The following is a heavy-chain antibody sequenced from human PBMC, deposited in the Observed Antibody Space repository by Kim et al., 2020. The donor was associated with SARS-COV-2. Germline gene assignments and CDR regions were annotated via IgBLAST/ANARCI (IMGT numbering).Heavy chain of an antibody. D-gene: IGHD2-21*02. J-gene: IGHJ5*02. V-gene: IGHV4-34*01. Sequence: KSRVTISVDTSKNQFSLKLSSVTAADTAVYYCARLLRIVVVTAILNWFDPWGQGTLVTVSS. CDR3: ARLLRIVVVTAILNWFDP.